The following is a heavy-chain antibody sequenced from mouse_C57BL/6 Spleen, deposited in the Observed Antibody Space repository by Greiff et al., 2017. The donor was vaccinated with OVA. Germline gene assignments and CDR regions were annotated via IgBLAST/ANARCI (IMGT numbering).Heavy chain of an antibody. V-gene: IGHV5-9*01. Sequence: DVKLVESGGGLVKPGGSLKLSCAASGFTFSSYTMSWVRQTPEKRLEWVATISGGGGNTYYPDSVKGRFTISRDNAKNTLYLQMSSLRSEDTALYYCASYYGSSYWYFDVWGTGTTVTVSS. J-gene: IGHJ1*03. CDR2: ISGGGGNT. D-gene: IGHD1-1*01. CDR1: GFTFSSYT. CDR3: ASYYGSSYWYFDV.